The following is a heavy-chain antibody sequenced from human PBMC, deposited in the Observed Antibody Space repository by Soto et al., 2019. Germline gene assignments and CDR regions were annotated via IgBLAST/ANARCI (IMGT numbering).Heavy chain of an antibody. Sequence: ASVKVSCKASGYTFTSYGISWVRQAPGQGLEWMGWISAYNGNTNYAQKLQGRVTMTTDTSTSTAYMELRSLRSDDTAVYYCARDDTVLRYFDPSPPNYHYYGIDVWGQATTVTVS. J-gene: IGHJ6*02. V-gene: IGHV1-18*01. CDR2: ISAYNGNT. CDR1: GYTFTSYG. CDR3: ARDDTVLRYFDPSPPNYHYYGIDV. D-gene: IGHD3-9*01.